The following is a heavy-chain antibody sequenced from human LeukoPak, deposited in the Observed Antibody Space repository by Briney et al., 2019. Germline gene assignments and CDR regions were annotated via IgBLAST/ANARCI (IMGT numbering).Heavy chain of an antibody. CDR1: GFTFSSYE. V-gene: IGHV3-48*03. CDR2: ISSIGSTI. CDR3: ARDQYYDSSGYYLNSGY. Sequence: GGSLRLSCAASGFTFSSYEMNWVRQAPGKGLEWVSYISSIGSTIYYADSVKCRFTISRDNAKNSLYLQMNSLRAEDTAVYYCARDQYYDSSGYYLNSGYWGQGTLVTVSS. D-gene: IGHD3-22*01. J-gene: IGHJ4*02.